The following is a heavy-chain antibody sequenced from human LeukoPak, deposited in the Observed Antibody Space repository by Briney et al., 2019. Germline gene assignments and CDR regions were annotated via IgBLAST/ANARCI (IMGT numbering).Heavy chain of an antibody. V-gene: IGHV3-74*01. CDR1: GFTFSSYW. Sequence: PGGALRLSCAASGFTFSSYWMHWVRQAPGKGLVWVSRINSDGSSTIYADSVKGRFTISRDNAKNTLYLQMNSLRAEDTAVYYCARDGSTIFGVVPSDYWGQGTLVTVSS. J-gene: IGHJ4*02. CDR3: ARDGSTIFGVVPSDY. D-gene: IGHD3-3*01. CDR2: INSDGSST.